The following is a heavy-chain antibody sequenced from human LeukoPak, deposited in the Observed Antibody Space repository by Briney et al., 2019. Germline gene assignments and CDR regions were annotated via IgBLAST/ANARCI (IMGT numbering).Heavy chain of an antibody. V-gene: IGHV4-38-2*02. J-gene: IGHJ3*02. Sequence: SETLSLTCTVSGYSISSGYYWGWIRQPPGKGLAWIGSIYHSGSTYYNPSLKSRVTISVDTSKNQFSLKLSSVTAADTAVYYCARTSGSYLLDAFDIWGPGTMVTVSS. D-gene: IGHD1-26*01. CDR3: ARTSGSYLLDAFDI. CDR1: GYSISSGYY. CDR2: IYHSGST.